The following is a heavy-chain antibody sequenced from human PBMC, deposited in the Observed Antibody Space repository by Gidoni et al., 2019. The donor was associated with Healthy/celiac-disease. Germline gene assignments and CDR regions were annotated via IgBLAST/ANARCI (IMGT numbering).Heavy chain of an antibody. J-gene: IGHJ4*02. V-gene: IGHV4-59*08. CDR1: GGSISSYY. CDR3: AKAGDGFDY. Sequence: QVQLQESGPGLVKPSETLSLTCTVSGGSISSYYWSWIRQPPGKGLEWIGYIYYSGSTNYNPSLKSRVTISVDTSKNQFSRKLSSVTAADTAVYYCAKAGDGFDYWGQGTLVTVSS. CDR2: IYYSGST. D-gene: IGHD1-26*01.